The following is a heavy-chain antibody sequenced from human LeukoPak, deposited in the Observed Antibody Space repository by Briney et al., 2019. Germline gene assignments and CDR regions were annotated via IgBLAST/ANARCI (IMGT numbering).Heavy chain of an antibody. V-gene: IGHV4-34*01. Sequence: SETLSLTCAVYGGSFSGYYWSWIRQPPGKGLEWIGEINHSRSTNYNPSLKSRVTISVDTSKNQFSLKMSSVTTADTAVYYCARGFRIVSRFDYWGQGTLVTVSS. CDR2: INHSRST. D-gene: IGHD2-15*01. CDR3: ARGFRIVSRFDY. CDR1: GGSFSGYY. J-gene: IGHJ4*02.